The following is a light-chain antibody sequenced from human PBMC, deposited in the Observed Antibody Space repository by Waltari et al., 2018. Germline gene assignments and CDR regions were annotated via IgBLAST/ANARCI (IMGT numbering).Light chain of an antibody. CDR1: SSNHAPGYA. J-gene: IGLJ1*01. CDR2: GDS. CDR3: QSYDSSLSGYV. Sequence: QSVLTQPPSVSGAPGQRVPILCTRSSSNHAPGYAVTSYQQLPGTAPKLLIYGDSNRPSGVPDRFSGSKSGTSASLAITGLQAEDEADYYCQSYDSSLSGYVFGTGTKVTVL. V-gene: IGLV1-40*01.